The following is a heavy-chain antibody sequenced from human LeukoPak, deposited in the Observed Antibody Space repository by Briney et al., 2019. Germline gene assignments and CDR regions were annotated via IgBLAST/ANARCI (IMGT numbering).Heavy chain of an antibody. CDR3: ASSTVLTPGGLGDWSDP. Sequence: SETLSLTCTVSGGSISSSNSYWGWIRQPPGKGLEWIGSIYYSGSTHYNPSLKSRVTISVDTSKNQFSLRLSSVTAADTAVYYCASSTVLTPGGLGDWSDPWGQGTLVTVSS. V-gene: IGHV4-39*07. J-gene: IGHJ5*02. CDR2: IYYSGST. D-gene: IGHD4-23*01. CDR1: GGSISSSNSY.